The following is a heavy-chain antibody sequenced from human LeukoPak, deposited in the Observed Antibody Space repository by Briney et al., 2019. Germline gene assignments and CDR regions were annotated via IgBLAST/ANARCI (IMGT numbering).Heavy chain of an antibody. CDR3: ARGVGYCSSTSCPTPFDY. CDR2: IYPGDSDT. Sequence: GESLQISCKGSGYSFTSYWIGWVRQMPGKGLEWMGIIYPGDSDTRYSPSFQGQVTISADKSISTAYLQWSSLKASDTAMYYCARGVGYCSSTSCPTPFDYWGQGTLVTVSS. V-gene: IGHV5-51*01. J-gene: IGHJ4*02. CDR1: GYSFTSYW. D-gene: IGHD2-2*01.